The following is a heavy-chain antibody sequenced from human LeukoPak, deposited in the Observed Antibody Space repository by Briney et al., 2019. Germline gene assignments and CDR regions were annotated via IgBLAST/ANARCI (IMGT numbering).Heavy chain of an antibody. D-gene: IGHD3-22*01. Sequence: AVNVSCKPSGDTYSSYAISGVRQAPGQGVEWRGRIIPMLVIANYAQKFQGRGTITAEKSTSTAYMELSSLSSQDTAVYYCARDVYYDSSGYSYALGSWGQGTLVTVSA. J-gene: IGHJ5*02. CDR1: GDTYSSYA. CDR3: ARDVYYDSSGYSYALGS. CDR2: IIPMLVIA. V-gene: IGHV1-69*04.